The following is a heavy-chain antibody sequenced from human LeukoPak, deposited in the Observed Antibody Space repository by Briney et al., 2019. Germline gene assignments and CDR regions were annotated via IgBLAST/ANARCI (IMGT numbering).Heavy chain of an antibody. CDR1: GRSISSSSYY. CDR2: IYYSGST. CDR3: ARLRGLLNFDY. J-gene: IGHJ4*02. V-gene: IGHV4-39*01. Sequence: SETLSLTCTVPGRSISSSSYYWGWIRQPPGKGLEWIGSIYYSGSTYHNPSLKSRVTISVDTSKGQFSLKLSAVTAADTAVYYCARLRGLLNFDYWGQGTLVTVSS. D-gene: IGHD3-10*01.